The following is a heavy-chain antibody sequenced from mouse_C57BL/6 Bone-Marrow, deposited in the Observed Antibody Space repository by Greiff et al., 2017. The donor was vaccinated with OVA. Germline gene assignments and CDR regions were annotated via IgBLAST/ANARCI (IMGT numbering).Heavy chain of an antibody. CDR3: ARHQGFTTVVARGYAMDY. V-gene: IGHV2-6-1*01. J-gene: IGHJ4*01. CDR2: IWSDGST. CDR1: GFSLTSYG. Sequence: VNLVESGPGLVAPSQSLSITCTVSGFSLTSYGVHWVRQPPGKGLEWLVVIWSDGSTTYNSALKSRLSISKDNSKSQVFLKMNSLQTDDTAMYYCARHQGFTTVVARGYAMDYWGQGTSVTVSS. D-gene: IGHD1-1*01.